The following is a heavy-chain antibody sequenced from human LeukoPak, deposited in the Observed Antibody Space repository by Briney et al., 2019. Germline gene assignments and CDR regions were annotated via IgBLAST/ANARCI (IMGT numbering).Heavy chain of an antibody. CDR2: INHSGST. CDR3: ARGSGYCSGGSCNNWFDP. Sequence: PSETLSLTCAVYGGSFSGYYWSWIRQPPGKGLEWIGEINHSGSTNYNPSLKSRDTISVDTSKNQFSLKLSSVTAADTAVYYCARGSGYCSGGSCNNWFDPWGQGTLVTVSS. J-gene: IGHJ5*02. CDR1: GGSFSGYY. V-gene: IGHV4-34*01. D-gene: IGHD2-15*01.